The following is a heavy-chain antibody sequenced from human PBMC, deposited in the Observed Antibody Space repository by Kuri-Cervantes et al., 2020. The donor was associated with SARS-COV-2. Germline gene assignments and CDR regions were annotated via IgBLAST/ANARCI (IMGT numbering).Heavy chain of an antibody. V-gene: IGHV3-48*01. D-gene: IGHD2-2*02. Sequence: GGSLRLSCAASGFTFSSYSMNWARQAPGKGLEWVSYISSSSSTIYYADSVKGRSTISRDNAKNSLYLQMNSLRAEDTAVYYCASPEVAIRGWGQGTLVTVSS. CDR1: GFTFSSYS. CDR3: ASPEVAIRG. J-gene: IGHJ4*02. CDR2: ISSSSSTI.